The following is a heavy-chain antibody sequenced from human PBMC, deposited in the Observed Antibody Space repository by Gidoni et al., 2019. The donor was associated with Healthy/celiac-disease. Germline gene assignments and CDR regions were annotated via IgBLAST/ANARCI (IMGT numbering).Heavy chain of an antibody. Sequence: HVTLRESGPALVKPTQTLTLAGTFSGFSLSTSGMCGSWIRQPPGKALEWLARIDWDDDKYYSTSLKTRLTISKDTSKNQVVLTMTNMDPVDTATYYCARNRRDGYYCYFDLWGRGTLVTVSS. J-gene: IGHJ2*01. V-gene: IGHV2-70*15. CDR1: GFSLSTSGMC. D-gene: IGHD2-21*01. CDR3: ARNRRDGYYCYFDL. CDR2: IDWDDDK.